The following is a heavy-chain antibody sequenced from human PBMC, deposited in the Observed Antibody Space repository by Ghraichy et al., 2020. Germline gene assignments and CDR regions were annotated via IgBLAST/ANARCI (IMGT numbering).Heavy chain of an antibody. D-gene: IGHD6-13*01. V-gene: IGHV3-66*02. CDR3: AREQVAAAGMGH. CDR2: IYSGGST. CDR1: GFTVSSNY. Sequence: GGSLRLSCAASGFTVSSNYMSWVRQAPGKGLEWVSVIYSGGSTYYADSVKGRFTISRDNSKNTLYLQMNSLRAEDTAVYYCAREQVAAAGMGHWGQGTLVTVSS. J-gene: IGHJ4*02.